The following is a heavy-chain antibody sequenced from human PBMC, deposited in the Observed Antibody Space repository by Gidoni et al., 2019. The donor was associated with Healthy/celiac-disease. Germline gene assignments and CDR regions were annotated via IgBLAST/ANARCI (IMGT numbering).Heavy chain of an antibody. D-gene: IGHD3-22*01. V-gene: IGHV1-46*01. CDR2: INPSGGST. CDR3: ARDSFRPIHYYDSSGNDY. Sequence: QVQLVQSGAEVKKPGASVKVSCKASGYTFTSYYMHWVRQAPGQGLEWMGIINPSGGSTSYAQKFQGRVTMTRDTSTSTVYMELSSLRSEDTAVYYCARDSFRPIHYYDSSGNDYWGQGTLVTVSS. CDR1: GYTFTSYY. J-gene: IGHJ4*02.